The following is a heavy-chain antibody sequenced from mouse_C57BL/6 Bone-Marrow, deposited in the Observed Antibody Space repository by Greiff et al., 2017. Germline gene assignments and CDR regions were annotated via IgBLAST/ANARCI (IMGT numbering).Heavy chain of an antibody. V-gene: IGHV3-6*01. CDR2: ISYDGSN. D-gene: IGHD1-1*01. CDR3: ARVLRSFAY. J-gene: IGHJ3*01. Sequence: VQLKESGPGLVKPSQSLSLTCSVTGYSITSGYYWNWIRQFPGNKLEWMGYISYDGSNNYNPSLKNRISITRDTSKNQFFLKLNSVTTEDTATYYCARVLRSFAYWGQGTLVTVSA. CDR1: GYSITSGYY.